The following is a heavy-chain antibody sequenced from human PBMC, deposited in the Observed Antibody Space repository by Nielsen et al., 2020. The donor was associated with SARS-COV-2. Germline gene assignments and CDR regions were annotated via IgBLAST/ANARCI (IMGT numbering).Heavy chain of an antibody. Sequence: SETLSLTCAVYGGSFSGYYWSWIRQPPGKGLEWIGEINHSGSTNYNPSLKSRVTISVDTSKNQFSLKLSSVTAADTAVYYCARSYDFWSGYYIGDAFDIWGQGTMVTVSS. D-gene: IGHD3-3*01. V-gene: IGHV4-34*01. CDR1: GGSFSGYY. J-gene: IGHJ3*02. CDR2: INHSGST. CDR3: ARSYDFWSGYYIGDAFDI.